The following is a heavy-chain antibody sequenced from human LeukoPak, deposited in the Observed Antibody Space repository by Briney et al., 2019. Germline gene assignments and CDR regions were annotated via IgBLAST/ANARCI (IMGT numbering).Heavy chain of an antibody. CDR1: GFTFSNAW. J-gene: IGHJ5*02. CDR2: SKSKTEGGTT. V-gene: IGHV3-15*01. CDR3: TTVGEVDP. Sequence: KPGGSLRLSCAASGFTFSNAWMSWVRQAPGKGLEWVGRSKSKTEGGTTDYAAPVKGRFTIARDDSKNTLYLQMNSMKTEDTAVYYCTTVGEVDPWGQGTLVTVSS.